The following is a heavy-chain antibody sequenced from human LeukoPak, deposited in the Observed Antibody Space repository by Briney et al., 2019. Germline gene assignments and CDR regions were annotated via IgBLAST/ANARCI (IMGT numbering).Heavy chain of an antibody. CDR3: AKEGNNWFDGGIFDY. CDR1: GFTFSSYG. D-gene: IGHD1-1*01. V-gene: IGHV3-30*18. Sequence: SGGSLRLSCAASGFTFSSYGMHWVRQAPGKGLEWVAVISYDGSNKYYADSVKGRFTISRDNSKNTLYLQMNSMRAEDTAVYYCAKEGNNWFDGGIFDYWGQGTLVTVSS. J-gene: IGHJ4*02. CDR2: ISYDGSNK.